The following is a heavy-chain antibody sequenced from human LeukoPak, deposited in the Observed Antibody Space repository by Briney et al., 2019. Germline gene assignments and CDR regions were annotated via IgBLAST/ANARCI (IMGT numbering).Heavy chain of an antibody. CDR2: IRSKAYGGTT. CDR1: GFTFSSYW. CDR3: THCSSTSCYAGNWFDP. D-gene: IGHD2-2*01. J-gene: IGHJ5*02. V-gene: IGHV3-49*03. Sequence: GGSLRLSCAASGFTFSSYWMSWFRQAPGKGLEWVGFIRSKAYGGTTEYSASVKGRFTISRDDSKSIAYLQMNSLKTEDTAVYYCTHCSSTSCYAGNWFDPWGQGTLVTVSS.